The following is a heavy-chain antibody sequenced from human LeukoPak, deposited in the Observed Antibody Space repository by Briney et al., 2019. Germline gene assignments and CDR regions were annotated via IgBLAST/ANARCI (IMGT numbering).Heavy chain of an antibody. CDR3: ARLNYYGSGSYYNEDWFDP. CDR2: IYHSGST. J-gene: IGHJ5*02. D-gene: IGHD3-10*01. V-gene: IGHV4-38-2*02. Sequence: SETLSLTCTVSGYSISSGYYWGWIRQPPGKGLEWIGNIYHSGSTYYNPSLKSRVTISVDTSKDQFSLKLSSVTAADTAVYYCARLNYYGSGSYYNEDWFDPWGQGTLVTVSS. CDR1: GYSISSGYY.